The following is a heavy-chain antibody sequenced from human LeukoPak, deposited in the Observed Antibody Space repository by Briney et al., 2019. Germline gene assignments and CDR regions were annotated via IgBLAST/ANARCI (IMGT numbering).Heavy chain of an antibody. J-gene: IGHJ6*03. CDR1: GGTFSSYA. CDR2: IIPIFGTA. D-gene: IGHD2-2*02. CDR3: AREEDRYCSSTSCYTPLASYYMDV. Sequence: ASVKVSCKASGGTFSSYAISWVRQATGQGLEWMGGIIPIFGTANYAQKFQGRVTITADESTSTAYMELSSLRSEDTAVYYCAREEDRYCSSTSCYTPLASYYMDVWGKGTTVTVSS. V-gene: IGHV1-69*13.